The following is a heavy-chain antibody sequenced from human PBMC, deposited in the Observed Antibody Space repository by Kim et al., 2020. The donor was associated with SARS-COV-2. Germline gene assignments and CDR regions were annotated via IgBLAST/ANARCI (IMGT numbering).Heavy chain of an antibody. V-gene: IGHV3-23*03. CDR1: GFTFNSYA. D-gene: IGHD3-10*01. CDR3: SQAGGSGSYFFDY. J-gene: IGHJ4*02. Sequence: GGSLRLSCAASGFTFNSYAMGWVRQAPGKGLEWVSIIFSGGTGTYYADSVKGRLTISRDNSKNMLYLQMNSLRAEDTAVYYCSQAGGSGSYFFDYWGQGT. CDR2: IFSGGTGT.